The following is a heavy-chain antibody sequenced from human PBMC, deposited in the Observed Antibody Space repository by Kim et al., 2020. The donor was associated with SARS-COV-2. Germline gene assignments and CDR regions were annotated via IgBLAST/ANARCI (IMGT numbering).Heavy chain of an antibody. CDR3: ARGYSASYRIDY. D-gene: IGHD6-13*01. V-gene: IGHV1-46*01. Sequence: NYAQTVQGRVTITRDTSTSTVYMELSSLRSDDTAVYYCARGYSASYRIDYWGRGTLVTVSS. J-gene: IGHJ4*02.